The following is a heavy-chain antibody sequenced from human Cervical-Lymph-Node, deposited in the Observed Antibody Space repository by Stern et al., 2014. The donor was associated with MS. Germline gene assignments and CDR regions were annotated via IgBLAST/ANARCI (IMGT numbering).Heavy chain of an antibody. CDR2: IIPIFDEA. J-gene: IGHJ5*02. CDR1: GGAFSSYT. CDR3: AREAGHWFGL. D-gene: IGHD6-19*01. Sequence: QVQLVQSGTEVKKPGSSVKISCQASGGAFSSYTISWVRQAVGQGPEWMGGIIPIFDEATYAQKFQGRLTISADASTNIIYMELSSLDPDDTATYYCAREAGHWFGLWGQGTHVVVS. V-gene: IGHV1-69*19.